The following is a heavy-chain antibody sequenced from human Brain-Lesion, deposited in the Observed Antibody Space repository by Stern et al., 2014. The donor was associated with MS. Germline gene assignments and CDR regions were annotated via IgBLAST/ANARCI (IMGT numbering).Heavy chain of an antibody. D-gene: IGHD2-2*01. V-gene: IGHV4-61*02. J-gene: IGHJ6*02. CDR1: GGSISSGGYY. Sequence: VQLVESGPGLVKPSQTLSISCTFSGGSISSGGYYWSWIRQPAGKGLEWIGRIFTSGSTSYNPSLKSRVPISIDTSKNQFSLRLNSMTAADTAVYYCARGRVVPGFQYYATDVWGQGTTVIVSS. CDR3: ARGRVVPGFQYYATDV. CDR2: IFTSGST.